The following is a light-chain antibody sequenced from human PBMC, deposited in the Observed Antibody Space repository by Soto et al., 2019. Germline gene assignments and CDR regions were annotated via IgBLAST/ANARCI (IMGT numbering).Light chain of an antibody. J-gene: IGLJ2*01. CDR2: EGS. CDR3: CSYADSSTSVV. CDR1: SSDVGGYNL. V-gene: IGLV2-23*01. Sequence: QSALTQPASVYGSPGQSITISGTGTSSDVGGYNLVSWYQQFPGKAPKLLIYEGSKRPSGVSNRVSGSKSGNTASLTISGLQAEDEADYYCCSYADSSTSVVFGGGTKLTVL.